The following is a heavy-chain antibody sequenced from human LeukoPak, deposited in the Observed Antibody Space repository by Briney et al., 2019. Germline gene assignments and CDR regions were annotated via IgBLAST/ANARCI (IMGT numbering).Heavy chain of an antibody. J-gene: IGHJ4*02. CDR1: GGSMSSFY. CDR2: IYYNGST. V-gene: IGHV4-59*01. CDR3: AKSPLGIIPHFDS. D-gene: IGHD7-27*01. Sequence: TTSETLSLTCTVSGGSMSSFYCSWIRQPPGKGLEWIGYIYYNGSTNYNPSLKSRVTISVDTSKNQFSLKLSSVTAADTAVYYCAKSPLGIIPHFDSWGQGTLVTVSS.